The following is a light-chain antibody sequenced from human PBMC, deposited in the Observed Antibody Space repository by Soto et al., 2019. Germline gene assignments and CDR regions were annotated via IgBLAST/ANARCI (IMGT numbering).Light chain of an antibody. Sequence: EIVMTQSPATLSVSPGGRATHSGRASQSVSSNLAWYQQKPGQAPRLLIYGASTRATGIPARFSGSGSGTEFTLTISSLQSEDFAVYYCQQYNNWPLLTFGGGTKVDIK. CDR2: GAS. V-gene: IGKV3-15*01. CDR1: QSVSSN. CDR3: QQYNNWPLLT. J-gene: IGKJ4*01.